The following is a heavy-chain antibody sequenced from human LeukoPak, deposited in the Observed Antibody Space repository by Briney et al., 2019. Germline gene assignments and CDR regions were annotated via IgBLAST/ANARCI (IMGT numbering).Heavy chain of an antibody. J-gene: IGHJ6*02. CDR1: GLNLDAYA. Sequence: GGSLRLSCAASGLNLDAYAMHWVRQAPGKGLEWVSLISGDGTITYYADSVKGRFTISRDNSKDSLFLEMNSLRSEDTALYYCAKDTPLFYHYYGIDVWGQGTTVTVSS. V-gene: IGHV3-43*02. CDR3: AKDTPLFYHYYGIDV. CDR2: ISGDGTIT.